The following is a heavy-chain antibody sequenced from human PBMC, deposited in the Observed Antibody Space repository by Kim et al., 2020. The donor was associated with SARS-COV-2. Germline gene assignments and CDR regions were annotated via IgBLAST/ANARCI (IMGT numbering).Heavy chain of an antibody. CDR2: INPSGGST. Sequence: ASVKVSCKASGYTFTSYYMHWVRQAPGQGLEWMGIINPSGGSTSYAQKFQGRVTMTRDTSTSTVYMELSSLRSEDTAVYYCAREADKGLTTVVTPLRYWGQGTLVIVSS. CDR3: AREADKGLTTVVTPLRY. D-gene: IGHD4-17*01. J-gene: IGHJ4*02. CDR1: GYTFTSYY. V-gene: IGHV1-46*01.